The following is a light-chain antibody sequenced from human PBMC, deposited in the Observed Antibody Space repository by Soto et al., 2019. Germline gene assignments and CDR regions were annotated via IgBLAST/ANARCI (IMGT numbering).Light chain of an antibody. CDR1: SSDVGGYNY. V-gene: IGLV2-14*01. J-gene: IGLJ3*02. Sequence: QSVLTQPASVSGSPGQSITISCTGTSSDVGGYNYVSWYQQHPGKAPKLMIYEVSNRASGVSNRFSGSKSGNTASLTISGLYAEDEDYYYCSSYTSSSLSWVFGGGTKVTVL. CDR2: EVS. CDR3: SSYTSSSLSWV.